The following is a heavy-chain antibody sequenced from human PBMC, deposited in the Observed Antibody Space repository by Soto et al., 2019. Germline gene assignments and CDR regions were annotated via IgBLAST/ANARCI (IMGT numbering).Heavy chain of an antibody. CDR2: IYHSGST. D-gene: IGHD3-9*01. CDR1: GGSISSSNW. J-gene: IGHJ3*02. CDR3: ALLTYYDILTGYYHNAFDI. Sequence: QVQLQESGPGLVKPSGTLSLTCAVSGGSISSSNWWSWVRQPPGKGLEWIGEIYHSGSTNYNPSLKSRVTISVDKSKNQFSLKLSSVTAADTAVYYCALLTYYDILTGYYHNAFDIWGQGTMVTVSS. V-gene: IGHV4-4*02.